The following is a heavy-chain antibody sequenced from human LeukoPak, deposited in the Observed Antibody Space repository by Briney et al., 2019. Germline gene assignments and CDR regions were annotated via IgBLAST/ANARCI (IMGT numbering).Heavy chain of an antibody. CDR2: IKSKTDGGTT. V-gene: IGHV3-15*01. J-gene: IGHJ4*02. CDR1: GFTFSNAW. D-gene: IGHD4-17*01. Sequence: GGSLRLSCAASGFTFSNAWMSWVRQAPGKGLEWVGRIKSKTDGGTTDYAAPVKGRFTISRDDSKNTLYLQMNSLKTEDTAVYYCTTGVNYGDSPFDYWGQGTLVTVSS. CDR3: TTGVNYGDSPFDY.